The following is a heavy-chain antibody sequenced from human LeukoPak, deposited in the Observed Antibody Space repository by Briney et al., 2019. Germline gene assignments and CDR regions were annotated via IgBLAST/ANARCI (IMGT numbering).Heavy chain of an antibody. CDR1: GFTFSSYA. Sequence: GGSLRLSCAASGFTFSSYAMTWVRQAPGKGLEWVSSISSGSTYIYYADSVRGRFTIAKDNAKNSLYLQMDSLRVEDTAVYFCVKDERRLDYWGQGTLVTVSS. J-gene: IGHJ4*02. CDR2: ISSGSTYI. CDR3: VKDERRLDY. V-gene: IGHV3-21*01. D-gene: IGHD1-1*01.